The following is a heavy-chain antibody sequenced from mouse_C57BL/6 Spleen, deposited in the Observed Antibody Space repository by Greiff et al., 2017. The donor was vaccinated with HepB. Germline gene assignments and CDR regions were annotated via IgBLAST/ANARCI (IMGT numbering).Heavy chain of an antibody. Sequence: EVKLVESGGDLVKPGGSLKLSCAASGFTFSSYGMSWVRQTPDKRLEWVATISSGGSYTYYPDSVKGRFTISRDNAKNTLYLQMSSLKSEDTAMYYCARHEGYTGSAWFAYWGQGTLVTVSA. V-gene: IGHV5-6*01. CDR2: ISSGGSYT. CDR1: GFTFSSYG. CDR3: ARHEGYTGSAWFAY. J-gene: IGHJ3*01. D-gene: IGHD3-1*01.